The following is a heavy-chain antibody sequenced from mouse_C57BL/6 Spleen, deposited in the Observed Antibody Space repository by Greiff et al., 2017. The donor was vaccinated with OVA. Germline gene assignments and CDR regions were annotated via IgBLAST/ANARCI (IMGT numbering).Heavy chain of an antibody. D-gene: IGHD2-5*01. CDR1: GYTFTSYW. J-gene: IGHJ3*01. Sequence: QVQLQQPGAELVKPGASVKLSCKASGYTFTSYWMHWVKQRPGQGLEWIGMIHPNSGSTNYNEKFKSKATLTVDKSSSTAYMQLSSLTSEDSAVYDCARAPSVDYSSYVEFAYWGQGTLVTVSA. V-gene: IGHV1-64*01. CDR2: IHPNSGST. CDR3: ARAPSVDYSSYVEFAY.